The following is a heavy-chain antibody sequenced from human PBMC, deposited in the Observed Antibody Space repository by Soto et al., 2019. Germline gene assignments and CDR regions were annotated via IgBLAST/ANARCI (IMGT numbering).Heavy chain of an antibody. V-gene: IGHV4-59*13. Sequence: SETLSLTCTVSGGSITSYYWSWIRQPPGKGLEWIGFIYYSGSTNYNPSLKSRVTISVDTSKNQFSLKLSSVTAADTAVYYCARDAPSRWFDPWGQGTLVTVSS. CDR1: GGSITSYY. J-gene: IGHJ5*02. D-gene: IGHD6-13*01. CDR3: ARDAPSRWFDP. CDR2: IYYSGST.